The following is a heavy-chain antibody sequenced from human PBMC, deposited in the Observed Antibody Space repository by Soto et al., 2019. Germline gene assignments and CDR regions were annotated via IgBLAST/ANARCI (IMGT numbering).Heavy chain of an antibody. CDR2: ISSSSSTI. D-gene: IGHD5-18*01. V-gene: IGHV3-48*01. CDR3: AGGNRGYTYGA. J-gene: IGHJ4*02. Sequence: GGSLRLSCAASGFTFSSYSMNWVRQAPGKGLEWVSYISSSSSTIYYADSVKGRFTISRDNAKNSLYLQMNSLRVEDTAVYYCAGGNRGYTYGARGQGSLVTVSS. CDR1: GFTFSSYS.